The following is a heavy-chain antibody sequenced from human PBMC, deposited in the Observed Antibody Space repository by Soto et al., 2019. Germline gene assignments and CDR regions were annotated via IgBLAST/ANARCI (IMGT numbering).Heavy chain of an antibody. J-gene: IGHJ5*02. CDR3: ARLLSDSSSWYEDWFDP. Sequence: SETLSLTCTVSGGSISSYYWSWIRQPPGKGLEWIGYIYYSGSTNYNPSLKSRVTISVDTSKNQFSLKLNSVTAADTAVYYCARLLSDSSSWYEDWFDPWGQGTLVTVSS. V-gene: IGHV4-59*08. CDR2: IYYSGST. D-gene: IGHD6-13*01. CDR1: GGSISSYY.